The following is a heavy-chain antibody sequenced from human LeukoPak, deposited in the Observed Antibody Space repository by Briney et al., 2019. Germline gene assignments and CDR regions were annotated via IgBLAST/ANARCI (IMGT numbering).Heavy chain of an antibody. CDR2: INPNSGST. V-gene: IGHV1-2*02. J-gene: IGHJ5*02. CDR3: AREVATTSWFDP. CDR1: GYTFTGYY. Sequence: ASVKVSCKASGYTFTGYYMHWVRQAPGQGLEWMGWINPNSGSTNYAQKFQGRVTMTRDTSISTAYMELSRLRSDDTAVYYCAREVATTSWFDPWGQGTLVTVSS. D-gene: IGHD5-12*01.